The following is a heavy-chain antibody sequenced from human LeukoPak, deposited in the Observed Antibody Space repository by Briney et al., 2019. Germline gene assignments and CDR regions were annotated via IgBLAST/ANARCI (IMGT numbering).Heavy chain of an antibody. CDR3: ARERSDYYDTSGSSH. CDR2: ISGYNGNT. J-gene: IGHJ4*02. CDR1: GYTFSSYG. D-gene: IGHD3-22*01. Sequence: ASVKVSCKATGYTFSSYGINWVRQAPGQGLEWMGWISGYNGNTEYAQKFQGRVTMTTDTSTRTAYMELRSLRSDDTAVYFCARERSDYYDTSGSSHWGRGTLVTVSS. V-gene: IGHV1-18*01.